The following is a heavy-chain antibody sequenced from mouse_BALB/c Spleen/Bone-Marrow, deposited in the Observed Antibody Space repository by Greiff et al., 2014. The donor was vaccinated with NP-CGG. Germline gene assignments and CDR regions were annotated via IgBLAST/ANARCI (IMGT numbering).Heavy chain of an antibody. V-gene: IGHV1-5*01. CDR3: TNGYDYYAMDY. J-gene: IGHJ4*01. Sequence: EVKVEESGTVLARPGASVKMSCKASGYSFTSYWVHWVKQRPGQGLEWIGAIYPGNSDTSYNQKFKGKAKLTAVTSASTAYMELSSLTNEDSAVYYCTNGYDYYAMDYWGQGTSVTVSS. CDR2: IYPGNSDT. D-gene: IGHD2-2*01. CDR1: GYSFTSYW.